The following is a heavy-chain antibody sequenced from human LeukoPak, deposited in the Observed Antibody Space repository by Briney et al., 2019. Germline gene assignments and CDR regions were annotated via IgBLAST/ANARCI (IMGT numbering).Heavy chain of an antibody. V-gene: IGHV4-31*03. D-gene: IGHD3-3*01. CDR2: IYYSGST. Sequence: PSQTLSLTCTVSGGSISSGAYFWSWVRQHPGKGLEWIGYIYYSGSTYYNPSLKSRVTISVDTSKNQFSLKLSSVTAADTAVYYCARDGLRFLEWFPFDYWGQGTLVTVSS. J-gene: IGHJ4*02. CDR1: GGSISSGAYF. CDR3: ARDGLRFLEWFPFDY.